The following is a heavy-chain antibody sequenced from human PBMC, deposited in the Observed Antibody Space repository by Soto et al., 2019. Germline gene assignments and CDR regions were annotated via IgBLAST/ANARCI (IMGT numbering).Heavy chain of an antibody. Sequence: GASVKVSCKASGYTFTGYAMHWVRQAPGQRLEWMGWINAGNGNTKYSQKFQGRVTITRDTSASIAYMELSSLRSEDTAVYYCARAVAVAADFDYWGQGTLVTVSS. V-gene: IGHV1-3*01. CDR3: ARAVAVAADFDY. CDR1: GYTFTGYA. J-gene: IGHJ4*02. CDR2: INAGNGNT. D-gene: IGHD6-19*01.